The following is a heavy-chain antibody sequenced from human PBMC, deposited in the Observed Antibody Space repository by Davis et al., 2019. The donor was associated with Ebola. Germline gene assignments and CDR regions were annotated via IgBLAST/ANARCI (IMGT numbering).Heavy chain of an antibody. D-gene: IGHD6-19*01. Sequence: GGSLRLSCAASGFTFSSYSMNWVRQAPGKGLEWVSSISISSSYLYYADSVKGRFTISRDNSQNALYLQMNRLTNEDTAVYYCVRDGGDGYSSGWYFDYWGQGILVTVSS. CDR3: VRDGGDGYSSGWYFDY. CDR1: GFTFSSYS. V-gene: IGHV3-21*01. J-gene: IGHJ4*02. CDR2: ISISSSYL.